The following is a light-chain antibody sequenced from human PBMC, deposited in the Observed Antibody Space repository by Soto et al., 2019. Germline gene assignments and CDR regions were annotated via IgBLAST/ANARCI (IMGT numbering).Light chain of an antibody. CDR2: WAS. CDR1: QSVLYSSNNKNY. Sequence: DIVMTQSPDSLAVSLGERATINCKSSQSVLYSSNNKNYLGWYQQKAGQPPNLLIYWASTRESGVPDRFSGSGSGTDFTLTISSLQAEDVAVYYCQQYYSIPITFGQGTRLEIK. CDR3: QQYYSIPIT. V-gene: IGKV4-1*01. J-gene: IGKJ5*01.